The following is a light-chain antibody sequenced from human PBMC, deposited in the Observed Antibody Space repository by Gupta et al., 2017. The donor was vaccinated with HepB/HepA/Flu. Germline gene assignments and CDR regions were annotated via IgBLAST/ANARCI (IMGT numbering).Light chain of an antibody. CDR2: DAS. CDR3: QQRGHWRR. CDR1: QNVNNY. Sequence: EIVLTQSPVTLSLSPGERATLSCRASQNVNNYLAWYQHKPGQAPRLLIYDASNRATGITDRFSGSGYGTDFTLTSSSREHEDSAVYYGQQRGHWRRFGQGTKLEIK. J-gene: IGKJ2*04. V-gene: IGKV3-11*01.